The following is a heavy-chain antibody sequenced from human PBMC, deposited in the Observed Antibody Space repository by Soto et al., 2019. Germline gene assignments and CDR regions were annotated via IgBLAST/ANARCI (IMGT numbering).Heavy chain of an antibody. CDR1: GGTFSSYA. J-gene: IGHJ6*02. D-gene: IGHD3-10*01. V-gene: IGHV1-69*06. Sequence: SVKVSCKASGGTFSSYAISWVRQAPGQGLEWMGGIIPIFGTANYAQKFQGRVTITADKSTSTAYMELSSLRSEDTAVYYCARKRAYGSGSYPYYYYYGMDVWGQGTTVTV. CDR3: ARKRAYGSGSYPYYYYYGMDV. CDR2: IIPIFGTA.